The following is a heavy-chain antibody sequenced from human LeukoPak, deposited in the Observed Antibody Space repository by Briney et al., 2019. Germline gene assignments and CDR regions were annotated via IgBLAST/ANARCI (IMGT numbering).Heavy chain of an antibody. V-gene: IGHV3-23*01. CDR2: ISRSGGST. CDR3: ARRGDGLDAFDL. J-gene: IGHJ3*01. CDR1: GFTFSNYG. D-gene: IGHD3-16*01. Sequence: GGSLRLSCAASGFTFSNYGMSWVRQAPGKGLEWVSSISRSGGSTHYADSVKGRFVISRDTSKNTLHLQMNSLTAGDTAVYYCARRGDGLDAFDLCGEGKVVTVSS.